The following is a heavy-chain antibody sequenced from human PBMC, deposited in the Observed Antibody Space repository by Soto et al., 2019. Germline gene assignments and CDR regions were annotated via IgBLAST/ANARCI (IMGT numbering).Heavy chain of an antibody. CDR2: ISSSSSYI. J-gene: IGHJ4*02. Sequence: EVQLVESGGGLVKPGGSLRLSCAASGFTFSSYSMNWVRQAPGKGLEWVSSISSSSSYIYYADSVKSRFTISRDNAKNSLYLQMNSLRAEDTAVYYCAGGLEWLSDYWGQGTLVTVSS. CDR1: GFTFSSYS. V-gene: IGHV3-21*01. D-gene: IGHD3-3*01. CDR3: AGGLEWLSDY.